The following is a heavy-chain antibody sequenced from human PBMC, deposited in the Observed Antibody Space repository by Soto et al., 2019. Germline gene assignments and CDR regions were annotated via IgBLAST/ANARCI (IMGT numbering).Heavy chain of an antibody. V-gene: IGHV3-7*01. Sequence: EVQLVESGGGLVQPGGSLRLSCTASGFTFSDSWMTWVRQAPGKGLEWVARIKPDESETKYADSVKGRFSISRDNAKNSMYLQIDSLRGVGSAVYYCLRGGINYASWVHGALVTVSS. CDR3: LRGGINYAS. CDR2: IKPDESET. D-gene: IGHD4-4*01. J-gene: IGHJ5*01. CDR1: GFTFSDSW.